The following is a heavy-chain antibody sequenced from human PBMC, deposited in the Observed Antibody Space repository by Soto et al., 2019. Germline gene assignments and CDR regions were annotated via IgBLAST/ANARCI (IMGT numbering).Heavy chain of an antibody. V-gene: IGHV3-74*01. CDR2: LNSDGSFT. J-gene: IGHJ4*02. CDR3: TRGIYDYGDYAGFDF. CDR1: GFTFNTYW. Sequence: EVQLVESGGGLVQPGGSLRLSCAASGFTFNTYWMQWVRQGPGKGPEWVSRLNSDGSFTSYADSVKGRFTVSRDNAKNTVSLQMNSLRVEDTAVYYCTRGIYDYGDYAGFDFWGQGTLVTVSS. D-gene: IGHD4-17*01.